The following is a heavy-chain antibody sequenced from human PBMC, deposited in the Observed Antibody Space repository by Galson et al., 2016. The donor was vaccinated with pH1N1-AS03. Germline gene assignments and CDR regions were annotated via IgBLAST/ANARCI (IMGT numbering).Heavy chain of an antibody. D-gene: IGHD3-10*01. Sequence: SVKVSCKASGYTFTTFDINWVRLATGQGLEWMGWTNPNSANTGYAQKFQDRVTMTRNTSISTAYMELSSLRSEDTAVYYCAIKGVGYGSGSSYFDYWGQGTLVTVSS. J-gene: IGHJ4*02. CDR1: GYTFTTFD. CDR2: TNPNSANT. V-gene: IGHV1-8*01. CDR3: AIKGVGYGSGSSYFDY.